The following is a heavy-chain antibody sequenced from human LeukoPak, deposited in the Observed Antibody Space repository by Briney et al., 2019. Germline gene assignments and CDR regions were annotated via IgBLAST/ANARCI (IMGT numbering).Heavy chain of an antibody. CDR1: GGSISSGSYY. Sequence: PSETLSLTCTVSGGSISSGSYYWSWIRQPAGKGLEWIGRFYTSGSTNYNPPLKSRVTISVDTSKNQFSLKLSSVTAADTAVYYCARHQSLYYYYYYMDVWGKGTTVTISS. CDR2: FYTSGST. CDR3: ARHQSLYYYYYYMDV. V-gene: IGHV4-61*02. J-gene: IGHJ6*03.